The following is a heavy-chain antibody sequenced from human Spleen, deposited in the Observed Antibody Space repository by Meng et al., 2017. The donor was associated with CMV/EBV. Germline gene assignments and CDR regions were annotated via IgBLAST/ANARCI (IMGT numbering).Heavy chain of an antibody. CDR2: INSGGGA. J-gene: IGHJ2*01. CDR1: GCTVTTNA. V-gene: IGHV3-23*01. D-gene: IGHD1-26*01. CDR3: AKDKAGARTYWFFDL. Sequence: GCTVTTNAMSWVRHAAGERLEWVSTINSGGGAYYVDSVKGQFTISRDNYKYTLYLQMNSLRVEDTAVYYCAKDKAGARTYWFFDLWGRGTLVTVSS.